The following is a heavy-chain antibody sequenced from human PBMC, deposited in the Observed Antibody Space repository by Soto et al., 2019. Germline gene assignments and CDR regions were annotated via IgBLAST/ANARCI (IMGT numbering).Heavy chain of an antibody. D-gene: IGHD4-4*01. Sequence: QVQLQESGPGLVKPSQILSLTCTVSGGPISNPAYDWSWIRQPPGKGLEWIGSIFYNGETSYNPSLKSRLSMSVDTSKNQFSLSLSSVTASDTAVYFCAREGRLQSLDYWGQGTLVTVSS. CDR3: AREGRLQSLDY. V-gene: IGHV4-30-4*01. CDR2: IFYNGET. J-gene: IGHJ4*02. CDR1: GGPISNPAYD.